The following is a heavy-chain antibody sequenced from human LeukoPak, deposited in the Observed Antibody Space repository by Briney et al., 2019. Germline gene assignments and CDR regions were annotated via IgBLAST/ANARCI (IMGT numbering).Heavy chain of an antibody. D-gene: IGHD5-12*01. CDR3: ARDLRGSGYPSDAFDI. V-gene: IGHV1-18*01. CDR1: GYTFTSYG. Sequence: GASVKVSCKASGYTFTSYGISWVRQAPGQGLEWMGWISAYNGNTNYAQKLQGRVTMTTDTSTSTAYMELRSLRSDDTAVYYCARDLRGSGYPSDAFDIWGQGTMVTVSS. J-gene: IGHJ3*02. CDR2: ISAYNGNT.